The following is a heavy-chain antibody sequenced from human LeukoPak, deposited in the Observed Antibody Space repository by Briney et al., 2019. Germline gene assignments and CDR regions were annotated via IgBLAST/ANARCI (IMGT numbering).Heavy chain of an antibody. CDR1: GFTFSSYG. CDR3: ARVRGGPIDY. Sequence: PGGSLRLSCAASGFTFSSYGMHWVRQAPGKGLEWVAVISYDGSNKYYADSVKGRFTISRDTSKNSLYLQMNSLRPEDTAVFYCARVRGGPIDYWGQGTLVTVSS. D-gene: IGHD3-16*01. CDR2: ISYDGSNK. J-gene: IGHJ4*02. V-gene: IGHV3-30*13.